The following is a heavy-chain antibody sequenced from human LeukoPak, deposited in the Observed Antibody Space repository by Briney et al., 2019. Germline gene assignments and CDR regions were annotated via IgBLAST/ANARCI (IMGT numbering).Heavy chain of an antibody. V-gene: IGHV4-38-2*01. CDR1: GYSISSGYF. J-gene: IGHJ4*02. D-gene: IGHD3-22*01. CDR2: IYHSGST. Sequence: KPSETLSLTCAVSGYSISSGYFWGWIRRPPGKGLEWIGTIYHSGSTNYNPSLKSRVTISVDTSKNQFSLKLSSVTAADTAVYYCARCPTEGYDSSGYYLSYFDYWGQGTLVTVSS. CDR3: ARCPTEGYDSSGYYLSYFDY.